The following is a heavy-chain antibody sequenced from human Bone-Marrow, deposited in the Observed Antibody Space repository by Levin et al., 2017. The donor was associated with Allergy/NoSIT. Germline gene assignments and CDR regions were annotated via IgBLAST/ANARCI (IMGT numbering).Heavy chain of an antibody. CDR2: IKSDGSST. V-gene: IGHV3-74*01. CDR1: GFTFSNYW. J-gene: IGHJ4*02. Sequence: GGSLRLSCAASGFTFSNYWMLWVRQAPGKGLVWVSRIKSDGSSTNYADSVKGRFTISRDNAKNTLFLQMNSLRGEDTAVYYCARGYYESSGYPHYWGQGTLVTVSS. CDR3: ARGYYESSGYPHY. D-gene: IGHD3-22*01.